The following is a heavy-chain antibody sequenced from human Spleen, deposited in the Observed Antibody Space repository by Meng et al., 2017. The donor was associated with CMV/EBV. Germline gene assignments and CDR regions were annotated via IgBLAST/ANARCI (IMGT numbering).Heavy chain of an antibody. CDR1: TFTFSNSA. Sequence: GGSLRLSCVASTFTFSNSAMSWVRQAPGKGLEWVAFIRFDGSNKDYVDSVKGRFAISRDNSKNTLYLLMSSLRAEDTAVYYCAKSPKSRTMAGTTKPPRWHMSSVTPAYYYYGVDVWGQGTTVTVSS. CDR2: IRFDGSNK. V-gene: IGHV3-30*02. D-gene: IGHD4/OR15-4a*01. J-gene: IGHJ6*02. CDR3: AKSPKSRTMAGTTKPPRWHMSSVTPAYYYYGVDV.